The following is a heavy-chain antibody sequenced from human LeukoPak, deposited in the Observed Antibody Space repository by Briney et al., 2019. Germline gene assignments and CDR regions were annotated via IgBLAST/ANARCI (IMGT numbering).Heavy chain of an antibody. CDR2: IRYDESNK. CDR3: AREEDDFWRGTLFDY. V-gene: IGHV3-30*02. CDR1: GFIFSNYG. Sequence: PGGSLRLSCAASGFIFSNYGMHWVRQAPGKGLEWVAFIRYDESNKFYADSVKGRFTISRDNSKNTLFLQMNSLRAEDTAVYYCAREEDDFWRGTLFDYWGQGTLVTVSS. D-gene: IGHD3-3*01. J-gene: IGHJ4*02.